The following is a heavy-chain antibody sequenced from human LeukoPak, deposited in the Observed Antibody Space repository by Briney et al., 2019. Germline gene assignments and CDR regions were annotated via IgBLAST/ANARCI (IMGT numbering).Heavy chain of an antibody. Sequence: PSETLSLTCTVSGDSISSSYGSWIRQPAGKGLEYIGRIYISGSTNYNPSLKSRVTMSLDTSKNQFSLKLGSVTAADTAVYYCSRERDQVAAIRFDYWGRGTLVTVSS. J-gene: IGHJ4*02. D-gene: IGHD5-12*01. V-gene: IGHV4-4*07. CDR1: GDSISSSY. CDR2: IYISGST. CDR3: SRERDQVAAIRFDY.